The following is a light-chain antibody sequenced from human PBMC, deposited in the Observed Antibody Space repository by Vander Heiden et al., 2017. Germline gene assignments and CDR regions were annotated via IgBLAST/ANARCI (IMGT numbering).Light chain of an antibody. CDR3: RQYSQEPPT. CDR1: HSLPRSDGYCY. Sequence: IVMTPTPLSLSTTPGVQASSSCRSSHSLPRSDGYCYCPGICREPGQSPRLLIYEVANRFSGVPDRFSGSGSGTEFTLRISRVEAEDVGVYYGRQYSQEPPTLGGGTKVEI. V-gene: IGKV2D-26*01. J-gene: IGKJ4*01. CDR2: EVA.